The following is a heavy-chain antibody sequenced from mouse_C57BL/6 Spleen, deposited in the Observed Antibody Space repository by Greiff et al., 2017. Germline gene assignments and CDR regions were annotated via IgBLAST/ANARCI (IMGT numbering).Heavy chain of an antibody. CDR1: GYTFTSYW. CDR2: IDPSDSYT. J-gene: IGHJ2*01. CDR3: ARAYYSDSDY. Sequence: QVQLQQPGAELVKPGASVKLSCKASGYTFTSYWMQWVKQRPGQGLEWIGEIDPSDSYTNYNQKFKGQATLTVDTSSSTAYMQLSSLTSEDAAVYYCARAYYSDSDYWGQGTTLTVSS. D-gene: IGHD2-12*01. V-gene: IGHV1-50*01.